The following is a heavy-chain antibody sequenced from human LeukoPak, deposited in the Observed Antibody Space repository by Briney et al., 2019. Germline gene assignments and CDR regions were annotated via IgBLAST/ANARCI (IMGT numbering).Heavy chain of an antibody. D-gene: IGHD6-19*01. V-gene: IGHV3-23*01. Sequence: QSGGSLRLSCAASGFTFRSYAMHWVRQAPGKGLEWVSAISGSGGSTYYADSVKGRFTISRDNSKNTLYLQMNSLRAEDTAVYYCANGKPGYSSYSDYWGQGTLVTVSS. CDR1: GFTFRSYA. J-gene: IGHJ4*02. CDR2: ISGSGGST. CDR3: ANGKPGYSSYSDY.